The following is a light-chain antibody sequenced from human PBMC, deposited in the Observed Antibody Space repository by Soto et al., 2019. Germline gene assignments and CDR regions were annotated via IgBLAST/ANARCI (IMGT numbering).Light chain of an antibody. CDR2: GVS. V-gene: IGKV3-15*01. CDR1: QSVSSK. Sequence: EIVMTQSPATLSVSPGERATLSCRASQSVSSKLAWFQQKPGQAPSLLIYGVSTRATGVPVRFSGSGSGTEFTLTVNSLQSEDFAVYYCQQYNNWPHTFXQGTRWIS. CDR3: QQYNNWPHT. J-gene: IGKJ2*01.